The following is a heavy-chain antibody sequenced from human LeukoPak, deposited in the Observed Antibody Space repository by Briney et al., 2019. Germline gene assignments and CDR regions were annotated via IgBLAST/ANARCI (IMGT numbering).Heavy chain of an antibody. D-gene: IGHD3-16*01. CDR1: GGSISSYY. CDR2: IYYSGST. J-gene: IGHJ6*02. CDR3: GRVGVTHYYYYGMDV. V-gene: IGHV4-59*01. Sequence: PSETLSLTCTVSGGSISSYYWGWIRQPPGKGLEWIGYIYYSGSTNYNPSLKSRVTISVDTSKNQFSLKLSSVTAADTAVYYCGRVGVTHYYYYGMDVWGQGTTVTVSS.